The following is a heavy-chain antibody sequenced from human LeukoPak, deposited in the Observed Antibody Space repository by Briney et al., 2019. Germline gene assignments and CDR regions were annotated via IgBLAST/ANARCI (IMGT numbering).Heavy chain of an antibody. Sequence: ASVKVSCKASGYTFTGYYMHWVRQAPGQGLEWMGWINPNSGGTNYAQKFQGRVTMTRDTSISTAYMELSRLRSDDTAVYYCARARYYYGSGKNHWFDPWGQGTLVTVSS. CDR3: ARARYYYGSGKNHWFDP. CDR2: INPNSGGT. CDR1: GYTFTGYY. V-gene: IGHV1-2*02. D-gene: IGHD3-10*01. J-gene: IGHJ5*02.